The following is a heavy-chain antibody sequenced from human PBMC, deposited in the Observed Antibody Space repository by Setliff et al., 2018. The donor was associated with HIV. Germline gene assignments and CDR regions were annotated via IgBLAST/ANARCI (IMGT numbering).Heavy chain of an antibody. V-gene: IGHV4-39*07. CDR1: GGSISSSSSY. J-gene: IGHJ5*02. CDR3: ARDLRFDP. Sequence: PSETLSLTCTVSGGSISSSSSYWSWIRQPPGKGLEWIGEINHSGNTNYNPSLKSRVTISVDTSKNQFSLKLSSVTAADTAVYYCARDLRFDPWGQGTLVTVSS. CDR2: INHSGNT.